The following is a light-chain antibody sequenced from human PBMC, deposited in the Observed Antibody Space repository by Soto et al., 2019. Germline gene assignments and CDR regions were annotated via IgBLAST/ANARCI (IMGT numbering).Light chain of an antibody. CDR1: SSDVGFYNF. CDR2: EVT. V-gene: IGLV2-8*01. Sequence: QSALTQPPSASGSPGQSLTISCTGTSSDVGFYNFVSWYQQRPGKAPKLVIYEVTKRPSGVPDRFSGSKSGSTASLTVSGLQADDEAEYYCAAWDDRLDVYVFGTGTKV. CDR3: AAWDDRLDVYV. J-gene: IGLJ1*01.